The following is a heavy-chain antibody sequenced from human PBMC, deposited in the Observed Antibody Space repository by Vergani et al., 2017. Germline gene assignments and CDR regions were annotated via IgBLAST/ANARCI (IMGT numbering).Heavy chain of an antibody. V-gene: IGHV5-51*01. J-gene: IGHJ6*02. CDR1: GEKFDIYW. CDR2: VYPADSDT. Sequence: EMQLVQSGAEVRKPGESVTSPGRTSGEKFDIYWNGWGRKMPGKGLEWMGIVYPADSDTRYSPSFKGQVTVSADKSTSTAFLEWSGLKVTDTAIYYCARHARYSDVTGNYVYYGMDVWGQGTSVIVSS. D-gene: IGHD3-16*01. CDR3: ARHARYSDVTGNYVYYGMDV.